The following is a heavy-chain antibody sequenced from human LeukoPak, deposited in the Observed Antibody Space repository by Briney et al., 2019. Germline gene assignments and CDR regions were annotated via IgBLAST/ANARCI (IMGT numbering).Heavy chain of an antibody. CDR1: GFTFSSYW. D-gene: IGHD3-10*01. V-gene: IGHV3-7*01. CDR3: ATKWGGPLYYYGSGSRDY. J-gene: IGHJ4*02. CDR2: IKQDGSEK. Sequence: GGSLRLSCAASGFTFSSYWMTWVRQAPGKGLEWVANIKQDGSEKYYVGSVKGRFTISRDNAKNSLYLQMNSLRAEDTAVYYCATKWGGPLYYYGSGSRDYWGQGTLVTVSS.